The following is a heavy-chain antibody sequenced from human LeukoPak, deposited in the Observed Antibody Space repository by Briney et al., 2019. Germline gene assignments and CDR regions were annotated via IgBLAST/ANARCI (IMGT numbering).Heavy chain of an antibody. CDR1: GGSISSGSYY. J-gene: IGHJ6*03. V-gene: IGHV4-61*02. CDR2: IYTSGST. CDR3: ARAPVEMATIYYYYYMDV. Sequence: SQTLSLTCTVSGGSISSGSYYWSWIRQPAGQGLEWIGRIYTSGSTNYNPALKSRVTISVDTSKNQFSLKLSSVTAAYTAVYYCARAPVEMATIYYYYYMDVWGKGTTVTVSS. D-gene: IGHD5-24*01.